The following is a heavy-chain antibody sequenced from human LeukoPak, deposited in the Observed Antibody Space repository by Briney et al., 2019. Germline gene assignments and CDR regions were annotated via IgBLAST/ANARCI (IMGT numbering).Heavy chain of an antibody. CDR1: GGSFSGYY. J-gene: IGHJ4*02. Sequence: LSLTCAVYGGSFSGYYWSWIRQAPGKGLEWVSYISSSGSTIYYADSVKGRFTISRDNAKNSLYLQMNSLRAEDTAVYYCARSLWAEGFDYWGQGTLVTVSS. CDR3: ARSLWAEGFDY. CDR2: ISSSGSTI. V-gene: IGHV3-11*01. D-gene: IGHD3-10*01.